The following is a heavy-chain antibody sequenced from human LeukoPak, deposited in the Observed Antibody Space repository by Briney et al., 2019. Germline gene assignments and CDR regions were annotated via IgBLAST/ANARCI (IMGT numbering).Heavy chain of an antibody. D-gene: IGHD3-10*01. CDR1: GFTFSSYA. V-gene: IGHV3-23*01. J-gene: IGHJ5*02. Sequence: GGSLRLSCAASGFTFSSYAMSWVRQAPGKGLEWVSAISGRGGSTYYADSVKGRFTISRDNSKNTPYLQMNSLRAEDTAVYYCAKDRLQGYYGSGSYYPSRFDPWGQGTLVTVSS. CDR2: ISGRGGST. CDR3: AKDRLQGYYGSGSYYPSRFDP.